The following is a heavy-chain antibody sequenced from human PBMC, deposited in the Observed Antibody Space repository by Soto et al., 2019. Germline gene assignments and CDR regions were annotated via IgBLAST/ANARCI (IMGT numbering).Heavy chain of an antibody. J-gene: IGHJ6*03. CDR1: GFTFSSYG. V-gene: IGHV3-33*01. Sequence: GGSLRLSCAASGFTFSSYGMHWVRQAPGKGLEWVAVIWYDGSNKYYADSVKGRFTISRDNSKNTLYLQMNSLRAEDTAVYYCAREPLGELGHYYYMDVWGKGTTVTVSS. CDR2: IWYDGSNK. D-gene: IGHD3-10*01. CDR3: AREPLGELGHYYYMDV.